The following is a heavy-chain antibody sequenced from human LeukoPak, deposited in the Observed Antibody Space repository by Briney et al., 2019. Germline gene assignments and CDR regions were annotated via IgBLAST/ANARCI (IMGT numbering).Heavy chain of an antibody. CDR2: IWYDGSNK. D-gene: IGHD2-8*01. CDR1: GFTFSSYG. V-gene: IGHV3-33*06. CDR3: AKDREDICTNGVCYYFDY. Sequence: PGGALRLSCAASGFTFSSYGMPWVRQAPGKGLEWVAVIWYDGSNKYYADSVKGRFTISRDNSKNKLYLQMNSLRAEDTAVYYCAKDREDICTNGVCYYFDYWGQGTLVTVSS. J-gene: IGHJ4*02.